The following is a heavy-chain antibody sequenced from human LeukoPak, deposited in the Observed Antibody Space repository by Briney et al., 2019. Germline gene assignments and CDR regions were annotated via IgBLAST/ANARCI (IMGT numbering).Heavy chain of an antibody. J-gene: IGHJ6*03. CDR2: INPSGSST. D-gene: IGHD6-19*01. Sequence: GASVKVSCKASGYSFTSYYMHWVRQAPGQGLEWMGLINPSGSSTTYAQKFQGRVTMTRDMFTSTDYMELTSLTSDDTAVYYCARDHGGYGFGGWYYYYYYMDVWGKGTTVTVSS. V-gene: IGHV1-46*01. CDR3: ARDHGGYGFGGWYYYYYYMDV. CDR1: GYSFTSYY.